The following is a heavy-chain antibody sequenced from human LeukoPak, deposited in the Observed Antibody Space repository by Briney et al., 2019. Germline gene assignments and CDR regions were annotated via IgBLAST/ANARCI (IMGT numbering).Heavy chain of an antibody. V-gene: IGHV3-7*04. CDR1: GFTFSSYW. Sequence: GGSLRLSCAASGFTFSSYWMSWVRPAPGKGLEWVANIKQDGSAKIYVDSVKGRFTLSRDNAENSLYLQMNSLRAEDTAVYYCVRATTDKNVGSFDYWGQGTLVTVSS. CDR3: VRATTDKNVGSFDY. J-gene: IGHJ4*02. CDR2: IKQDGSAK. D-gene: IGHD1-1*01.